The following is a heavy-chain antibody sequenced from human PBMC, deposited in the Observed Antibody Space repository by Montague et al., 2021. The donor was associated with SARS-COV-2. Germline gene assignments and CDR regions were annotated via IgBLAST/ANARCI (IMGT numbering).Heavy chain of an antibody. CDR2: FYSVGSI. Sequence: SETLSLTCTVSGASVSSSDWGWIRQSPGKGLEWIGYFYSVGSIDYNPSLKSRVTISRDTSKNQFSLKVRSVTAADTAIYYCARETMTADAFDIWGQGTMVTVSS. V-gene: IGHV4-59*02. CDR3: ARETMTADAFDI. CDR1: GASVSSSD. J-gene: IGHJ3*02. D-gene: IGHD1-14*01.